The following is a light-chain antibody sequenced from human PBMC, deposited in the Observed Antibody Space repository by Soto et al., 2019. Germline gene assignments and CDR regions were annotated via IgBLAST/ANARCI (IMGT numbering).Light chain of an antibody. CDR3: QQYSNYCT. Sequence: DIQMTQSPSTLSASVGDRVTITCRASQSISGWLAWYQQKPGKAPKLLIFGTSSLTSGVPSRFSGSGSGTEFTLTISSLQPDDFATYYCQQYSNYCTFSQGTK. CDR2: GTS. J-gene: IGKJ1*01. CDR1: QSISGW. V-gene: IGKV1-5*03.